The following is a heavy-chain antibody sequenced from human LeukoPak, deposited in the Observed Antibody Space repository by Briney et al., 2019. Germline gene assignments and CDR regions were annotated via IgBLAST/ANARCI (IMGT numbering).Heavy chain of an antibody. J-gene: IGHJ5*02. CDR2: INPNSGGT. CDR1: GYTFTGYY. D-gene: IGHD6-13*01. Sequence: ASVKVSCEASGYTFTGYYMHWVRQAPGQGLEWMGWINPNSGGTNFAQKFQGRVTMTRDTSISTAYMELSRLRSDDTAVYYCARAYSSSWYFWFDPWGQGTLVTVSS. CDR3: ARAYSSSWYFWFDP. V-gene: IGHV1-2*02.